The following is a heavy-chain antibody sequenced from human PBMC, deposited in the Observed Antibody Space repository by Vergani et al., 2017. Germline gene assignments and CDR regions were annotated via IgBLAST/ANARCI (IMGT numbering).Heavy chain of an antibody. J-gene: IGHJ5*02. Sequence: QMQLQESGPGLVKPSETLSLSCTVSGDSISTSSYAWGWIRQPPGKTLEWIGTVFYSGSTYYNPSLKSRVTISVDTSKNQFSLKLSSVTAADTAVYYCARHAQIVVRSWFDPWGQGTLVTVSS. CDR3: ARHAQIVVRSWFDP. CDR1: GDSISTSSYA. CDR2: VFYSGST. V-gene: IGHV4-39*01. D-gene: IGHD2-15*01.